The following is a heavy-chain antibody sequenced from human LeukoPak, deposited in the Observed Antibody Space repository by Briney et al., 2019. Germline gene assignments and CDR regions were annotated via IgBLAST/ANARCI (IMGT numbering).Heavy chain of an antibody. CDR1: GYTFTGYY. CDR2: INPHSGDT. D-gene: IGHD5-18*01. J-gene: IGHJ6*02. V-gene: IGHV1-2*06. Sequence: ASVKVSCKASGYTFTGYYLHWVRQAPGQGLEWMGRINPHSGDTAFSQKFQGRVTMTRDTSISTGFMELSRLRSDDTAVYYCAREGFSGYRSAYYYNGMDVWGQGTTVTVS. CDR3: AREGFSGYRSAYYYNGMDV.